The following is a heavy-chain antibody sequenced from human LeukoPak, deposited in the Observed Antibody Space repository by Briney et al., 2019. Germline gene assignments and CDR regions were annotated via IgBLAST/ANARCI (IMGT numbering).Heavy chain of an antibody. CDR3: AKDWAWGWFDP. CDR2: IGPSGTST. CDR1: GFTFSNHG. Sequence: GGSLRLSCAASGFTFSNHGMNWVRQAPEMGLEWVSGIGPSGTSTYYADSVKGRFTISRDNSKNTVYLQMNSLRADDTAVYYCAKDWAWGWFDPWGQGTLVTVSS. V-gene: IGHV3-23*01. D-gene: IGHD3-16*01. J-gene: IGHJ5*02.